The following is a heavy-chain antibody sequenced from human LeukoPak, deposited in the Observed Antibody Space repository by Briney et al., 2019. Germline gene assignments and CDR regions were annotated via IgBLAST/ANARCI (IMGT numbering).Heavy chain of an antibody. CDR3: ALTYYYDSSGYFDY. V-gene: IGHV2-5*02. D-gene: IGHD3-22*01. CDR1: GFSLSTSGGG. CDR2: SYWDDDE. J-gene: IGHJ4*02. Sequence: SGPTLLKPTPTLTLTCTFSGFSLSTSGGGVGWIRQPPGKALEWLSLSYWDDDERYSPSLKSRLTITKDTSKNQVVLTMPNMDPVDTATYYCALTYYYDSSGYFDYWGQGTLVTVSS.